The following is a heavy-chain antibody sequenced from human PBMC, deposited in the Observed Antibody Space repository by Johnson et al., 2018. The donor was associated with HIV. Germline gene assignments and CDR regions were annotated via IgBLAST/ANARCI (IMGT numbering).Heavy chain of an antibody. D-gene: IGHD2-15*01. V-gene: IGHV3-7*05. CDR2: IKQDGSEK. CDR3: ARVRKGYCSGGSCLDAFDI. J-gene: IGHJ3*02. Sequence: VQLVESGGGVVRPGGSLRLSCAASGFTFSSYAMHWVRQAPGKGLEWVANIKQDGSEKYYVDSVKGRFTISRDNAKNSLYLQMNSLRAEDTAVYYCARVRKGYCSGGSCLDAFDIWGQGTMVTVSS. CDR1: GFTFSSYA.